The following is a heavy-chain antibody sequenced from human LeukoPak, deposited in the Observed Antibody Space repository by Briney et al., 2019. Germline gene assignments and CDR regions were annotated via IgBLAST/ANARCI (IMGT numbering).Heavy chain of an antibody. Sequence: QPGGSLRLSCAASGFTFSSYEMNWVCQAPGKGLEWVSYISSSGSTIYYADSVKGRFTISRDNAKNSLYLQMNSLRAEDTAVYYCARDRMGYYDSSGYFDYWGQGTLVTVSS. CDR3: ARDRMGYYDSSGYFDY. CDR1: GFTFSSYE. D-gene: IGHD3-22*01. CDR2: ISSSGSTI. J-gene: IGHJ4*02. V-gene: IGHV3-48*03.